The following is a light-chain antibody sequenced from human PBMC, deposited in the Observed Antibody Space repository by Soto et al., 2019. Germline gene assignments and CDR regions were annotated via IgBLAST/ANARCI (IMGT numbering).Light chain of an antibody. V-gene: IGLV2-11*01. CDR3: CSFAGSYSYV. CDR1: SSDVGRYDY. J-gene: IGLJ1*01. CDR2: DVT. Sequence: QPGLTQPRSVSACPGRSVPISCTGTSSDVGRYDYVSWYQQHPGKAPKLIVYDVTERPSGVPDRFSGSKSGNTASLTISGLQAEDEADYSCCSFAGSYSYVFGTGAKVTVL.